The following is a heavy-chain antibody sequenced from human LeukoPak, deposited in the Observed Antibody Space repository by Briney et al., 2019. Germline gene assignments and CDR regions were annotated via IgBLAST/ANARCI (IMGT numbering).Heavy chain of an antibody. V-gene: IGHV3-30*18. D-gene: IGHD3-3*01. CDR2: ISYDGSNK. CDR1: GFTFSSYG. J-gene: IGHJ4*02. CDR3: AKDRGYDFWSGYYLDY. Sequence: GGSLRLSRAASGFTFSSYGMHWVRQAPGKGLEWVAVISYDGSNKYYADSVKGRFTISRDNSKNTLYLQMNSLRAEDTAVYYCAKDRGYDFWSGYYLDYWGQGTLVTVSS.